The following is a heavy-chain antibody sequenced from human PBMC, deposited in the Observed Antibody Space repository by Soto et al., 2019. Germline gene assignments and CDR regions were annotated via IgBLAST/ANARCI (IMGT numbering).Heavy chain of an antibody. Sequence: QVRLQESGPGLVRPSQSLSLTCTDSGDSVSSGGYYCSCIRQLPGKGLEWIGFIYYSGSTFYNPSLRSRVTMSADASKNQISLKLSSVTAADTAVYYCAKTKTPHVRNGMDVWGQGTTVTVSS. V-gene: IGHV4-31*04. J-gene: IGHJ6*02. CDR1: GDSVSSGGYY. D-gene: IGHD2-8*01. CDR2: IYYSGST. CDR3: AKTKTPHVRNGMDV.